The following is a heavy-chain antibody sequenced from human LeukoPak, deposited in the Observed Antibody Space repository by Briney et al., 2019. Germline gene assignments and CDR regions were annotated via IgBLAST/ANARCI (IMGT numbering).Heavy chain of an antibody. V-gene: IGHV1-69*05. D-gene: IGHD2-2*01. CDR2: IIPIFGTA. J-gene: IGHJ4*02. CDR1: GGTFSSYA. CDR3: ARGYCSSTSCDHFDY. Sequence: SVKVSCKAFGGTFSSYAISWVRQAPGQGLEWMGGIIPIFGTANYAQKFQGRVTITTDESTSTAYMELSSLRSEDTAVYYCARGYCSSTSCDHFDYWGQGTLVTVSS.